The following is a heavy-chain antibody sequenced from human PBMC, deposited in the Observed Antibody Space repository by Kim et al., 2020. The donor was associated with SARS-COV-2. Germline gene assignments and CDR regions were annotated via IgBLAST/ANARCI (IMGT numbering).Heavy chain of an antibody. J-gene: IGHJ6*02. CDR2: IIPILGIA. CDR3: ARGLVVVAATPYYYYGMDV. CDR1: GGTFSSYA. V-gene: IGHV1-69*04. D-gene: IGHD2-15*01. Sequence: SVKVSCKASGGTFSSYAISWVRQAPGQGLEWMGSIIPILGIANYAQKFQGRVTITADKSTSTAYMELSSLRSEDTAVYYCARGLVVVAATPYYYYGMDVWGQGTTVTVSS.